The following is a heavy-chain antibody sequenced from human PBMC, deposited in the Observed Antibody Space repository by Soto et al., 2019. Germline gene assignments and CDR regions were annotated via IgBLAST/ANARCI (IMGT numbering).Heavy chain of an antibody. Sequence: RGESLKISCKGSGYSFTSCWIGWVRQLPGKGLEWMGIIYLVDSDTRYSPSFQHQVTIPADKSISTAYLQWSSLKASDTAMYYCARSGQYVIFGVVTHNWFDPWGQGTLVPGSS. CDR3: ARSGQYVIFGVVTHNWFDP. D-gene: IGHD3-3*01. CDR2: IYLVDSDT. V-gene: IGHV5-51*01. J-gene: IGHJ5*02. CDR1: GYSFTSCW.